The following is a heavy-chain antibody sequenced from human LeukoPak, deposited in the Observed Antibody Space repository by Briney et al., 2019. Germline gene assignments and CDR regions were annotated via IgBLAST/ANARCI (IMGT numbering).Heavy chain of an antibody. D-gene: IGHD5-18*01. J-gene: IGHJ4*02. V-gene: IGHV3-23*01. CDR3: AKTRYSYGYYFDY. CDR2: ISNNGGYT. CDR1: GFTFSSSA. Sequence: GGSLRLSCAASGFTFSSSAMSWVRQAPGKGLEWVSAISNNGGYTYYADSVQGRFTISRDNSKSTLCLQMNSLRAEDTAVYYCAKTRYSYGYYFDYWGQGTLVTVSS.